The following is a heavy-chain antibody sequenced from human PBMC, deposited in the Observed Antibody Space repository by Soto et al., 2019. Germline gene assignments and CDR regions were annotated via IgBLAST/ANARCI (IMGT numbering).Heavy chain of an antibody. Sequence: QVQLQESGPGLVKPSETLSLTCTVSGGSISSPYWSWIRQPPGKGLEWIGHIHKTGNTNYNPSLQSRVTISGDTSKNQFSLNLSSVTAADTAVYYCASGYCSRTSCLDYWGQGTLVTVSS. V-gene: IGHV4-59*11. CDR3: ASGYCSRTSCLDY. CDR1: GGSISSPY. D-gene: IGHD2-2*03. CDR2: IHKTGNT. J-gene: IGHJ4*02.